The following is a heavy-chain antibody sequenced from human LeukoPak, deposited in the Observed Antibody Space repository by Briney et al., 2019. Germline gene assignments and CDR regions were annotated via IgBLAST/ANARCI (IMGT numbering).Heavy chain of an antibody. V-gene: IGHV3-21*01. CDR2: ISTSSSYI. CDR3: TRGYWFDS. CDR1: GFIFSSST. J-gene: IGHJ5*01. Sequence: PGGSLRLSCTTSGFIFSSSTMNWVRQAPGKGREWVSTISTSSSYIYYADSVRGRFTISRDNAKSSFYLQMNSLRAEDTAVYYCTRGYWFDSWGQGILVTVSS.